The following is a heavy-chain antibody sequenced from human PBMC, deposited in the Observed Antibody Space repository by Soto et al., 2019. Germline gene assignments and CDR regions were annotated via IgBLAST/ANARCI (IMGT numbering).Heavy chain of an antibody. J-gene: IGHJ6*02. CDR2: ISWNGDLL. D-gene: IGHD1-26*01. CDR1: GFTFEDYA. Sequence: QLVESGGSLVQTGGSLRLSCGGSGFTFEDYAMYWVRQPPGKGLEWVSGISWNGDLLGYADSVRGRFNISRDDVKKTLYLHRQSPRNDDTALYYGAKPKYGAVPLIDVWARGPTGAVS. CDR3: AKPKYGAVPLIDV. V-gene: IGHV3-9*01.